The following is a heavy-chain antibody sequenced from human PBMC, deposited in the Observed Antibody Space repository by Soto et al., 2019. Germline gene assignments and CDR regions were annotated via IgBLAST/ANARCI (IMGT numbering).Heavy chain of an antibody. J-gene: IGHJ4*02. Sequence: PGGSLRLSCAASGFTFSSYAMSWVRQAPGKGLEWVSAISGSGGSTYYADSVKGRFTISRDNSKNTVYLQMSSLRVEDTAVYYCVKGEYYYDSSGYYPFDYWGQGTLVTVSS. V-gene: IGHV3-23*01. CDR2: ISGSGGST. D-gene: IGHD3-22*01. CDR1: GFTFSSYA. CDR3: VKGEYYYDSSGYYPFDY.